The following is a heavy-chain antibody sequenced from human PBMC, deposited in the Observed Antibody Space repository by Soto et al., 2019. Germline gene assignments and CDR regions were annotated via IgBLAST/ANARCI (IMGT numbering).Heavy chain of an antibody. CDR3: ARKDSGYGDYMDV. J-gene: IGHJ6*03. CDR2: IYYSGST. V-gene: IGHV4-31*03. D-gene: IGHD5-12*01. CDR1: GGSISSGGYY. Sequence: QVQLQESGPGLVKPSQTLSLTCTVSGGSISSGGYYWSWIRQHPGKGLEWIGYIYYSGSTYYNPSLKSRVTMSVDTSENQFSLRLSSVTAADTAVYYCARKDSGYGDYMDVWGKGTTVTASS.